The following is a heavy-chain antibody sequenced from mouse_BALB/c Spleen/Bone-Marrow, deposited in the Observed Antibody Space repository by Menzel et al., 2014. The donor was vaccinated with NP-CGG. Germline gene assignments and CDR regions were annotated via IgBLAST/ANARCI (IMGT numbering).Heavy chain of an antibody. D-gene: IGHD2-1*01. CDR3: ARLGNYGWFAY. V-gene: IGHV4-1*02. CDR1: GFDFSRYW. CDR2: INPDSSTI. J-gene: IGHJ3*01. Sequence: VQLQQSGGGLVQPGGSLKLSCAASGFDFSRYWMSWVRQAPGKGLEWIGEINPDSSTINYTPSLKDKFIISRDNAKNTLYLQMSKVRSEDTALYYCARLGNYGWFAYWGQGTLVTVSA.